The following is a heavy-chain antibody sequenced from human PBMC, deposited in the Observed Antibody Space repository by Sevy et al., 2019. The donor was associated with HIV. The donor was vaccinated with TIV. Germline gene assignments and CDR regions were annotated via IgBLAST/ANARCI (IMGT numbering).Heavy chain of an antibody. J-gene: IGHJ3*02. V-gene: IGHV3-23*01. D-gene: IGHD2-15*01. CDR3: AEWVVTASGAFDI. CDR2: ISGSGGST. CDR1: GFSFSSYA. Sequence: GGFLRLSCAASGFSFSSYAMNWVRQAPGKGLEWVSGISGSGGSTYYADSVKGRCTISRDNSKNTLYLQMNSLRDEDTAVYYCAEWVVTASGAFDIWGQGTMVTVSS.